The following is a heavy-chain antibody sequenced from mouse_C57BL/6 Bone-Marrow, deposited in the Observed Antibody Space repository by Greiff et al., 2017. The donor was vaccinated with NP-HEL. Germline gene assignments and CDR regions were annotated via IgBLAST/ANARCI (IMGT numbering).Heavy chain of an antibody. CDR1: GYSFTGYY. CDR2: IYPYNGVS. Sequence: EVKLQQSGPELVKPGASVKISCKASGYSFTGYYMHWVKQSHGNILDWIGYIYPYNGVSSYNQKFKGKATLTVDKSSSTAYMELRSLTSEDSAVYDGARGHLDGYDGYAMDYWGQGTSVTVSS. J-gene: IGHJ4*01. V-gene: IGHV1-31*01. D-gene: IGHD2-2*01. CDR3: ARGHLDGYDGYAMDY.